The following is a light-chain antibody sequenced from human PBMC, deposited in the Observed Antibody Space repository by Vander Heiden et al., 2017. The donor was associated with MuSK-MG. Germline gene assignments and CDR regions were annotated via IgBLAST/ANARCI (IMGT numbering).Light chain of an antibody. CDR2: DAS. CDR3: RQRSNCPIT. Sequence: EMVLTHSPATLSLSPGERATLSCRSSQRVSSYLAWYQQKPGQAPRLLIYDASNRVTGIPATSRGSGSRTDFTLTIRSLEPEDIAVYYSRQRSNCPITFGGGTKVEIK. CDR1: QRVSSY. V-gene: IGKV3-11*01. J-gene: IGKJ4*01.